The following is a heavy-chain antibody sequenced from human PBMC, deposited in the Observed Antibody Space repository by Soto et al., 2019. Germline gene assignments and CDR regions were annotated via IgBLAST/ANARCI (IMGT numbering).Heavy chain of an antibody. CDR3: ERHDSNLNWFDH. CDR1: GGSLSSRSYY. V-gene: IGHV4-39*01. CDR2: IYYSGST. Sequence: PSETMSLTCTVSGGSLSSRSYYWGWIRQPPGKGLEWIGSIYYSGSTYYNPSLKSRVTISVDTSKNQFSLKLSSVTAADTAVYYCERHDSNLNWFDHWGQGTLVTVS. J-gene: IGHJ5*02. D-gene: IGHD2-15*01.